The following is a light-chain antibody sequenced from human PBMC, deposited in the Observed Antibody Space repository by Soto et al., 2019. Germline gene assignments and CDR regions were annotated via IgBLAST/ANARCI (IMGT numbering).Light chain of an antibody. Sequence: DIQMTQSPSSVSASVGDRVTISCRASQSISTYLNWYQQKSWKAPKLLIYAASSLHTGFPSRFRGGGSWTDFTLTIRSLQPEECATYYCHQSYSSSWTFGLGTQVEIK. J-gene: IGKJ1*01. CDR1: QSISTY. V-gene: IGKV1-39*01. CDR3: HQSYSSSWT. CDR2: AAS.